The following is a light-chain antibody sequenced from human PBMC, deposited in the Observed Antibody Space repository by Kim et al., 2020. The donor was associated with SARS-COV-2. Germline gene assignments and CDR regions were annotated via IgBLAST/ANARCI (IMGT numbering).Light chain of an antibody. CDR2: DNN. CDR3: QSYDTSLGTYV. CDR1: SSNIGAGHD. Sequence: QSVLTQPPSLSAAPGQRVTISCAGSSSNIGAGHDVHWYQQLPGTAPKLLIYDNNNRPSGVPDRFSGSKSGTSASLAITGLQAEDEADYYCQSYDTSLGTYVFGTGTKVTVL. J-gene: IGLJ1*01. V-gene: IGLV1-40*01.